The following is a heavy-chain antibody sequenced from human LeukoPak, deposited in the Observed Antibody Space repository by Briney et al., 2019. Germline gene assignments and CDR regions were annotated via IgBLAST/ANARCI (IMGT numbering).Heavy chain of an antibody. Sequence: GGSLRLSCAASGFTVSSNCMSWVRQAPGKGLEWVSVIYSGGSTYYADSVKGRFTISRHNSKNTLYLQMNSLRAEDTAVYYCTSGTYGSVILPWGQGTLVTVSS. V-gene: IGHV3-53*04. CDR2: IYSGGST. D-gene: IGHD3-10*01. CDR3: TSGTYGSVILP. J-gene: IGHJ5*02. CDR1: GFTVSSNC.